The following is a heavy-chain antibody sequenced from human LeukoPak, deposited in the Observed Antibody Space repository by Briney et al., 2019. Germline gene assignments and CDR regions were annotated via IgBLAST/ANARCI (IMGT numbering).Heavy chain of an antibody. D-gene: IGHD6-25*01. CDR2: FHYSGTT. Sequence: SETLSLTCTVSGGPISSYYWSWIRQPPGKELEGIGYFHYSGTTNYNPSLKSRVTISVDTSKNQFSLKLRFVTAADTAVYYCARTYSSGAFDIWGQGTMVTVSS. J-gene: IGHJ3*02. V-gene: IGHV4-59*08. CDR3: ARTYSSGAFDI. CDR1: GGPISSYY.